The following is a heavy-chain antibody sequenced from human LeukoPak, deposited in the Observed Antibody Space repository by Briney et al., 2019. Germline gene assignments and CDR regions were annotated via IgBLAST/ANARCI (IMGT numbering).Heavy chain of an antibody. CDR1: GFTFHHYS. CDR3: ARAAVPAVKYAFDI. Sequence: PGGSLRLSCAASGFTFHHYSMHWVRQPPGKGLEWVSLISWDGGITYYADSVRGRFTISRDNSKNSLSLEMNSLRTEDTAVYYCARAAVPAVKYAFDIWGQGTMVTVSS. J-gene: IGHJ3*02. D-gene: IGHD2-2*01. V-gene: IGHV3-43*01. CDR2: ISWDGGIT.